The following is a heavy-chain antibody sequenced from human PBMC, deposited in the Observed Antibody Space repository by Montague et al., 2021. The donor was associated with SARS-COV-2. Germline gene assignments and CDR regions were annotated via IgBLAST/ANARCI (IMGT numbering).Heavy chain of an antibody. D-gene: IGHD6-13*01. Sequence: SLRLSCAASGFTFSSYAMSWVRQAPGKGLEWVSGTSDSGVYTYYADSVKGRFTISRDNSKNTLYLQMNSLRAEDTAAYYCASHPGYSSSWWGQGTLVIVSS. CDR3: ASHPGYSSSW. V-gene: IGHV3-23*01. CDR2: TSDSGVYT. J-gene: IGHJ4*02. CDR1: GFTFSSYA.